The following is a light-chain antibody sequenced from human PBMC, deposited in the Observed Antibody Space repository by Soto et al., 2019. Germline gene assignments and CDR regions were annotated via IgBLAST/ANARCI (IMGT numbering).Light chain of an antibody. CDR1: RSNIGRNY. CDR3: SSYAGSRNV. CDR2: EVN. Sequence: QSALTQPPSASGTPGQRVSISCSGSRSNIGRNYVYWYQQHPGKAPKLMIYEVNKRPSGVPDRFSGSKSGNTASLTVSGLQAEDEADYYCSSYAGSRNVFGTGTKVTVL. J-gene: IGLJ1*01. V-gene: IGLV2-8*01.